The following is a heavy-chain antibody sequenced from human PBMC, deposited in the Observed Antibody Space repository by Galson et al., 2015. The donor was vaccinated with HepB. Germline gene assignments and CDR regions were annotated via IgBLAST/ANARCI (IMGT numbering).Heavy chain of an antibody. D-gene: IGHD6-13*01. CDR3: TRTGRYSNSWYRYGMDV. Sequence: SLRLSCAASGFTFSSYGMHWVRQAPGKGLEWVAVISYDGGNKYYADSVKGRFTISRDNSKNTLYLEMNSLRAEDTAVYWCTRTGRYSNSWYRYGMDVWGQGTTVTASS. CDR1: GFTFSSYG. J-gene: IGHJ6*02. CDR2: ISYDGGNK. V-gene: IGHV3-30*03.